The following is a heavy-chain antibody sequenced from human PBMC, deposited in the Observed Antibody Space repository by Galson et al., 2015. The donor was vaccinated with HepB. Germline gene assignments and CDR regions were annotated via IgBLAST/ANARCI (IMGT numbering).Heavy chain of an antibody. Sequence: ETLSLTCTVSGGSISSSSYYWGWIRQPPGKGLEWIGSIYYSGSTYYNPSLKSRVTISVDSSKNQFSLKLSSVTAADTAVYYCTRLKIAAAGTPFPYGMDVWGQGTTVTVSS. CDR2: IYYSGST. J-gene: IGHJ6*02. D-gene: IGHD6-13*01. V-gene: IGHV4-39*01. CDR1: GGSISSSSYY. CDR3: TRLKIAAAGTPFPYGMDV.